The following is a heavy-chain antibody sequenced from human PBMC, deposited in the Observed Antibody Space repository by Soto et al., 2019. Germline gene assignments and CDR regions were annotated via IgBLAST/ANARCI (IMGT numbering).Heavy chain of an antibody. J-gene: IGHJ6*02. CDR3: ARSQGSSTSLEIYYYYYYGMDV. CDR1: GGTFSSYA. V-gene: IGHV1-69*01. Sequence: QVQLVQSGAEVKKPGSSVKVSCKASGGTFSSYAISWVRQAPGQGLEWRGGIIPISGTANYAQKFQGRVTMTADEYTSTAYMELSSLRSEDTAVYYCARSQGSSTSLEIYYYYYYGMDVWGQGTTVTVSS. CDR2: IIPISGTA. D-gene: IGHD2-2*01.